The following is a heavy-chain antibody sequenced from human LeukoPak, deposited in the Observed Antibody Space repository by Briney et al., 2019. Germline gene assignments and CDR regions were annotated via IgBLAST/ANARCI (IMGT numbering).Heavy chain of an antibody. CDR1: GGSFSGYY. CDR2: INHSGST. V-gene: IGHV4-34*01. CDR3: ARNRPTVIDY. D-gene: IGHD4-17*01. J-gene: IGHJ4*02. Sequence: PSETLSLTCAVYGGSFSGYYWSWIRQPPGKGLEWIGEINHSGSTNYNPSLKSRVTISVDTSKNQFSLKLSSVTAADTAVYYCARNRPTVIDYWGQGTLVTVPS.